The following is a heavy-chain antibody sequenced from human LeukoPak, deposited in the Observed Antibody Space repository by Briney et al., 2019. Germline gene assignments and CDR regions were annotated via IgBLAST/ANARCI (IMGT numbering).Heavy chain of an antibody. CDR3: ARSITMVRGFDY. J-gene: IGHJ4*02. V-gene: IGHV4-31*03. D-gene: IGHD3-10*01. Sequence: SQTLSLTCTVSGGSINSGGYYWNWIRQHPGQGLEWIGSIYYSGSTYYNPSLKSRLTISVDTSKNHFSLKLSSVTAADTAIYYCARSITMVRGFDYWGQGTLVTVSS. CDR2: IYYSGST. CDR1: GGSINSGGYY.